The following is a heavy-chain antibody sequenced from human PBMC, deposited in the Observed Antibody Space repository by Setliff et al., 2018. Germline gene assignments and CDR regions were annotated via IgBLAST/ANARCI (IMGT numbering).Heavy chain of an antibody. Sequence: PGGSLRLSCAASGFTFSGSAMHWVRQSPGKGLEWVAVIWYDGSQKYHADSVKGRFTVSRDNSKNTLYLQMNSLRAEDTAVYYCAKDPGDSSGSFEYWGQGTPGHRLL. V-gene: IGHV3-33*03. D-gene: IGHD3-22*01. CDR1: GFTFSGSA. CDR2: IWYDGSQK. J-gene: IGHJ4*02. CDR3: AKDPGDSSGSFEY.